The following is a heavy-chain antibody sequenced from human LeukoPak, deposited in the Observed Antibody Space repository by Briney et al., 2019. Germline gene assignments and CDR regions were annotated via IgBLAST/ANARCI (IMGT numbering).Heavy chain of an antibody. V-gene: IGHV1-18*04. CDR1: GYTFTSYG. J-gene: IGHJ4*02. D-gene: IGHD2-2*01. CDR3: ARYCSSTSCLESDYSFDY. Sequence: ASVKVSCKASGYTFTSYGISWVRQAPGQGLEWMGWISAYNGNTNYAQKLQGRVTMTTDTSTSTAYMELRSLRSDDTAVYYCARYCSSTSCLESDYSFDYWGQGTLVTVSS. CDR2: ISAYNGNT.